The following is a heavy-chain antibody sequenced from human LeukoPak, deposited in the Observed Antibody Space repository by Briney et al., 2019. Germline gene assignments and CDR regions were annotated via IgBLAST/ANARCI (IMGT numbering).Heavy chain of an antibody. CDR3: AINRDGYKDFDY. J-gene: IGHJ4*02. CDR2: IIPIFGTA. V-gene: IGHV1-69*05. Sequence: ASVKVSCKASGGTFSSYAISWVRQALGQGLEWMGGIIPIFGTANYAQKFQGRVTITTDESTSTAYMELSSLRSEDTAVYYCAINRDGYKDFDYWGQGTLVTVST. CDR1: GGTFSSYA. D-gene: IGHD5-24*01.